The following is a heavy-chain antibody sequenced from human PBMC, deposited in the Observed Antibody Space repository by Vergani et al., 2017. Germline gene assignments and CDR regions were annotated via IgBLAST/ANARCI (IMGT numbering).Heavy chain of an antibody. CDR3: VKDHPVFDE. J-gene: IGHJ4*02. CDR1: GFTFSSYW. CDR2: IKQDGSEK. V-gene: IGHV3-7*01. Sequence: VQLVESGGGLVQPGGSLRLSCAASGFTFSSYWMSWVRQAPGKGLEWVANIKQDGSEKYYVDSVKGRFTISRDNAKNTLYLEMNSLSAEDTALYHCVKDHPVFDEWGRGTLVSVS.